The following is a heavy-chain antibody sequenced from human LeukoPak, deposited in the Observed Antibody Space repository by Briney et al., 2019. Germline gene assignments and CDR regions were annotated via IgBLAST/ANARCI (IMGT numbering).Heavy chain of an antibody. V-gene: IGHV4-38-2*02. Sequence: SETLSLTCAVSGYSFSSGYYWGWIRQPPGKGLEWIGSIYHSGSTFYNPSLKSRVTISVDTSKIQFSLKLSSVTGADAAVYYCARDGFRGYSRSWYRFVYWGEGALVTVSS. CDR2: IYHSGST. J-gene: IGHJ4*02. CDR3: ARDGFRGYSRSWYRFVY. D-gene: IGHD6-13*01. CDR1: GYSFSSGYY.